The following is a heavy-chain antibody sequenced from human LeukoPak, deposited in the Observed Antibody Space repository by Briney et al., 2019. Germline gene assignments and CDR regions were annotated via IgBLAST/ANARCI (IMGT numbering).Heavy chain of an antibody. CDR1: GFTFRSYE. CDR2: ISSSGSTI. J-gene: IGHJ4*02. D-gene: IGHD6-6*01. Sequence: GGSLRLSCAASGFTFRSYEMNWVRQAPGKGLEWVSYISSSGSTIFYADSVKGRFTISRDNAKNPLYLQMNSLRAEDTAVYYCARDLEYTTSSGDYWGQGTLVIVSS. V-gene: IGHV3-48*03. CDR3: ARDLEYTTSSGDY.